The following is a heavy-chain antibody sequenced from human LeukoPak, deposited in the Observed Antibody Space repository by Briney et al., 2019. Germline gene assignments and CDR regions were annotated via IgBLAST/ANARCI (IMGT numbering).Heavy chain of an antibody. CDR3: ARVSSTDFYDNRGWLDP. V-gene: IGHV4-59*01. J-gene: IGHJ5*02. CDR2: IYYSGST. Sequence: SETLSLTRAVYGGSFSGYYWSWIRQPPGKGLEWIGYIYYSGSTNYNPSLKSRVTISVDTSKNQFSLKLSSVSAADTAVYYCARVSSTDFYDNRGWLDPWGQGTLVTVSS. CDR1: GGSFSGYY. D-gene: IGHD3-22*01.